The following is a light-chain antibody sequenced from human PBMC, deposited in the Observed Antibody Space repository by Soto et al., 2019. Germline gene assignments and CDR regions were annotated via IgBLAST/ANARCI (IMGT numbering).Light chain of an antibody. CDR2: DVS. V-gene: IGLV2-14*01. J-gene: IGLJ2*01. Sequence: QSALTQPASVSGSPGQLITISCTGTSSDVGAYNYVSWYQQHPGKAPKLMIYDVSNRPSGGSNRFSGSKSGNTASLTISGLQAEDEADYYCSSYTSSSTVVFGGGTKLTVL. CDR1: SSDVGAYNY. CDR3: SSYTSSSTVV.